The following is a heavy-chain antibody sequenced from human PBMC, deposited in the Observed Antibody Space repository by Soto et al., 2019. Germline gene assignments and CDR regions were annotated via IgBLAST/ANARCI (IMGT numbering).Heavy chain of an antibody. CDR2: IWYDGSNK. D-gene: IGHD4-17*01. CDR1: GFTFSSYG. CDR3: AREDYGYYVDYDYGMDV. Sequence: QVQLVESGGGVVQPGRSLRLYCAASGFTFSSYGMHWVRQAPGKGLEWVAVIWYDGSNKYYADSVKGRFTISRDNSKNTLYQQMNSLRAEDTAVYYGAREDYGYYVDYDYGMDVWGQGTTVTVSS. J-gene: IGHJ6*02. V-gene: IGHV3-33*01.